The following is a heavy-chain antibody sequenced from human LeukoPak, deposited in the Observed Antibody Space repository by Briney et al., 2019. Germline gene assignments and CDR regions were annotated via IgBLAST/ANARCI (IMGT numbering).Heavy chain of an antibody. Sequence: GGSLRLSCAASGFTFSSYAMSWVRQAPGKGLEWVSAVSGSGGSTYYADSVKGRFTISRDNSKNTLYLQMNSLRAEDTAVYYCAKPPQASKWLPFDYWGQGTLVTVSS. CDR2: VSGSGGST. CDR3: AKPPQASKWLPFDY. D-gene: IGHD5-24*01. V-gene: IGHV3-23*01. CDR1: GFTFSSYA. J-gene: IGHJ4*02.